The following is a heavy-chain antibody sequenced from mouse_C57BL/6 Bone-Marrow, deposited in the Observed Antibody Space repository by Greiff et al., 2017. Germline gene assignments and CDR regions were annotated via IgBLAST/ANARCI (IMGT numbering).Heavy chain of an antibody. CDR3: AREGYYGSSYWSYYFDY. D-gene: IGHD1-1*01. CDR2: IDPANGNT. Sequence: VQLKQSVAELVRPGASVKLSCTASGFNIKNTYMHWVKQRPEQGLEWIGRIDPANGNTKYAPKFQGKATITADTSSNTAYLQLSSLTSEDTAIYYCAREGYYGSSYWSYYFDYWGQGTTLTVSS. CDR1: GFNIKNTY. J-gene: IGHJ2*01. V-gene: IGHV14-3*01.